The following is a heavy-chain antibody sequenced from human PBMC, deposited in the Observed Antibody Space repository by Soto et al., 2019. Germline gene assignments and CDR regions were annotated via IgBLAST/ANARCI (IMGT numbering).Heavy chain of an antibody. Sequence: ASVKVSCKASGYTFTSYDINWVRQATGQGLEWMGWMNPNSGNTGYAQKFQGRVTMTRNTSISTAYMELSSLRSEDTAVYYCARVGYYYYYMDVWGKGTTVTVSS. CDR2: MNPNSGNT. V-gene: IGHV1-8*01. CDR3: ARVGYYYYYMDV. CDR1: GYTFTSYD. J-gene: IGHJ6*03.